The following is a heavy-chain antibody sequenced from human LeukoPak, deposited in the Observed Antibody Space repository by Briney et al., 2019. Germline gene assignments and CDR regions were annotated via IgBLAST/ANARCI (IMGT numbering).Heavy chain of an antibody. V-gene: IGHV1-2*02. CDR1: GYTFTGYY. D-gene: IGHD3-10*01. Sequence: ASVKVSCKASGYTFTGYYMHWVRQAPGQGLEWMGWINPNSGGTNYAQKFQGRVTMTRDTSISTAHMELSRLRSDDTAVYYCARVGARITMVRGGINKYYFDYWGQGTLVTVSS. J-gene: IGHJ4*02. CDR2: INPNSGGT. CDR3: ARVGARITMVRGGINKYYFDY.